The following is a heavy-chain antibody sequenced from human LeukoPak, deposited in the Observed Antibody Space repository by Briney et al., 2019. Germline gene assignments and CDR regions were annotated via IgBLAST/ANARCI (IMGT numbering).Heavy chain of an antibody. Sequence: PGGSLRLSCAASGFTFSSFSMNWVRQAPGKGLEWVSSISSSSSYIYYADSVKGRFTISRDNAKNSLYLQMNSLRAEDTAVYYCARDLLIAVAGNDYWGQGTLVTVSS. CDR1: GFTFSSFS. J-gene: IGHJ4*02. D-gene: IGHD6-19*01. CDR2: ISSSSSYI. V-gene: IGHV3-21*01. CDR3: ARDLLIAVAGNDY.